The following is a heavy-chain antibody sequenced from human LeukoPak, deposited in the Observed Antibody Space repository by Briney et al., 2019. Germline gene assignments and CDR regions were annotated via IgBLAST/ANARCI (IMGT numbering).Heavy chain of an antibody. CDR1: GGSISSYY. Sequence: KSSETLSLTCTVSGGSISSYYWSWIRQLPGKGLEWIGYIYYSGSTNYNPSLKSRVTISVDTSKNQFSLKLSSVTAADTAVYYCARVGTVEAFDIWGQGTMVTVSS. CDR3: ARVGTVEAFDI. V-gene: IGHV4-59*01. J-gene: IGHJ3*02. CDR2: IYYSGST.